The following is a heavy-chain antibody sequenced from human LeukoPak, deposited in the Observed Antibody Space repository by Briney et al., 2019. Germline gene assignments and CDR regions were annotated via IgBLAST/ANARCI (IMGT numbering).Heavy chain of an antibody. Sequence: PSETLSLTCAVYGGSFSGYYWSWIRQPPGKGLEWIGEINHSGSTNYNPSLKSRVTISVDTSKNQFSLKLSSVTAADTAVYYCARDFGDYLMDYAFDIWGQGTMVTVSS. J-gene: IGHJ3*02. V-gene: IGHV4-34*01. CDR3: ARDFGDYLMDYAFDI. D-gene: IGHD4-17*01. CDR2: INHSGST. CDR1: GGSFSGYY.